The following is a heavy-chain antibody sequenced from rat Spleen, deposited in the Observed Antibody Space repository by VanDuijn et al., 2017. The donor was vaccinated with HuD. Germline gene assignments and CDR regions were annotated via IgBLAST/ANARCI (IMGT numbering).Heavy chain of an antibody. V-gene: IGHV5-25*01. Sequence: EVQLVESGGGLVQPGRSLKLSCAASGFTYSNYVMAWVRQAPTKGLEWVASISTGGGNTYYRDSVKGRFTISRDNAKSTLYLQMDSLRSEDTATYYCARLRTDYSLFDYWGQGVMVTVSS. J-gene: IGHJ2*01. D-gene: IGHD1-6*01. CDR1: GFTYSNYV. CDR3: ARLRTDYSLFDY. CDR2: ISTGGGNT.